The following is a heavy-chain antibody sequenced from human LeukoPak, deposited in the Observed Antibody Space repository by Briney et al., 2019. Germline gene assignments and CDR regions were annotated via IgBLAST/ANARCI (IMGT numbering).Heavy chain of an antibody. V-gene: IGHV3-30*02. J-gene: IGHJ3*02. D-gene: IGHD3-16*01. Sequence: GGSLRLSCAASRFTFSSYGMHWVRQAPGKGLEWVAFIRYDGSNKYYADSVKGRFTISRDNSKNTLYLQMNSLRAEDTAVYYCAKDSSGEPQPDAFDIWGQGTMVTVSS. CDR3: AKDSSGEPQPDAFDI. CDR2: IRYDGSNK. CDR1: RFTFSSYG.